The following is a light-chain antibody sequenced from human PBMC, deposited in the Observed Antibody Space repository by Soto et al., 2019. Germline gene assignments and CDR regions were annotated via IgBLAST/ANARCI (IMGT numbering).Light chain of an antibody. CDR3: PQYDSTPPT. CDR2: RAS. Sequence: EIVLTQSPGTLSLSPGARATLSCRGSLSINSNYLAWYQRKPGQAPRLLIYRASNRATDIPYRLSAGGSGTDFTLTITRLQEEDFAVYYCPQYDSTPPTFGQGTKVEVK. J-gene: IGKJ1*01. V-gene: IGKV3-20*01. CDR1: LSINSNY.